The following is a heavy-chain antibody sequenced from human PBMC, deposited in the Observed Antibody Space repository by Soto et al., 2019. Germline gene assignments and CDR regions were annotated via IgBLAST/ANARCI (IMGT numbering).Heavy chain of an antibody. V-gene: IGHV2-26*01. D-gene: IGHD5-18*01. J-gene: IGHJ4*02. CDR1: GFSLSNAKMG. Sequence: QVTLKESGPVLVKPTETLTLTCTVSGFSLSNAKMGVSWIRQPPGKALEWLVHIFSNDEKSYTTSLKSRLTISKDTSKSQVVLTMTNIDPVDTATYYCARTVDTTMVFSRFDYWGQGTLVTVSS. CDR3: ARTVDTTMVFSRFDY. CDR2: IFSNDEK.